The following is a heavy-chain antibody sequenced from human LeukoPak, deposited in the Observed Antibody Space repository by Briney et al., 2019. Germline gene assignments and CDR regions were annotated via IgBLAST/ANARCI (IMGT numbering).Heavy chain of an antibody. Sequence: SETLSLTCTVSGGSISSYYWSWIRQPPGKGLEWIGYIYYSGSTNYNPSLKSRVTISVDTSKNQFSLKLSSVTAADTAVYYCARLGAYFDWFYFDYWGQGTLVTVSS. CDR1: GGSISSYY. CDR2: IYYSGST. V-gene: IGHV4-59*08. CDR3: ARLGAYFDWFYFDY. D-gene: IGHD3-9*01. J-gene: IGHJ4*02.